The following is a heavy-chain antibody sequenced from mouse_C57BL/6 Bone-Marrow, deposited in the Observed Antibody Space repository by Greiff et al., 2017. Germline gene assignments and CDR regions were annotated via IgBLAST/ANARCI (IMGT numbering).Heavy chain of an antibody. D-gene: IGHD1-1*01. CDR3: ARRDYYGSSFDY. J-gene: IGHJ2*01. CDR2: INPYNGGT. Sequence: EVKVVESGPVLVKPGASVKMSCKASGYTFTDYYMNWVKQSHGKSLEWIGVINPYNGGTSYNQKFKGKATLTVDKSSSTAYKELNSLTSEDSAVYYCARRDYYGSSFDYWGQGTTLTVSS. V-gene: IGHV1-19*01. CDR1: GYTFTDYY.